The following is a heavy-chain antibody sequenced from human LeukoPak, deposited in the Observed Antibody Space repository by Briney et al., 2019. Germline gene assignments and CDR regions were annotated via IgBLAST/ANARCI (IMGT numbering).Heavy chain of an antibody. D-gene: IGHD6-6*01. CDR3: ARDRGSSWFDP. J-gene: IGHJ5*02. CDR2: ISYDGGNE. V-gene: IGHV3-30-3*01. Sequence: GGSLRLSCAASGFTFSSYAMRWVRQAPGKGLEWVAVISYDGGNEYYADSVKGRFTISRDNSKNTLYLQMNNLRAEDTAVCYCARDRGSSWFDPWGQGTLVTVSS. CDR1: GFTFSSYA.